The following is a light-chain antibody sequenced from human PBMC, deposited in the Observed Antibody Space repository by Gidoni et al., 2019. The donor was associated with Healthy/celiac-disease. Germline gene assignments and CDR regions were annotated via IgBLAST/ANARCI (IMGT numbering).Light chain of an antibody. J-gene: IGKJ4*02. Sequence: ETVLTQSPATLSLSPGERATLSCRASQSVSSYLAWYQQKPGQAPRLLIYDASNRATGIPARFSGSGSGTDFTLTISSLEPEDFAVYYCQQRSNWPPLTFGEGTKVEIK. CDR2: DAS. CDR3: QQRSNWPPLT. V-gene: IGKV3-11*01. CDR1: QSVSSY.